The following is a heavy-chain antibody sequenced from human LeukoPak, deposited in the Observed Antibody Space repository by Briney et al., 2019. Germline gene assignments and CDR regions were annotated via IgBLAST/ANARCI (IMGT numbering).Heavy chain of an antibody. CDR2: IKQDGSEK. CDR1: GFTFSNYW. J-gene: IGHJ4*02. V-gene: IGHV3-7*05. Sequence: GGSLRLSCAASGFTFSNYWMSWVRQAPGKGLEWVANIKQDGSEKYYVDSVKGRFTISRENAKNTLYLQMNSLRVEDMAVYYCAREMQLRYWGQGTLVTVSS. CDR3: AREMQLRY. D-gene: IGHD3-10*01.